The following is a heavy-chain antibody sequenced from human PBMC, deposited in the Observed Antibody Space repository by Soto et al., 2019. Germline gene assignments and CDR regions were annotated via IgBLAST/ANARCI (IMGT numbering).Heavy chain of an antibody. CDR1: GFTFSNYE. Sequence: GVLRLSCAASGFTFSNYEMNWVRQAPGKGLEWISYITSTGTTRYYADSVKGRFTISRDNAKNSLYLQMNSLRAEDAAVYYCAKGNSPVDIYWGQGTLVTVSS. CDR2: ITSTGTTR. D-gene: IGHD2-21*01. J-gene: IGHJ4*02. V-gene: IGHV3-48*03. CDR3: AKGNSPVDIY.